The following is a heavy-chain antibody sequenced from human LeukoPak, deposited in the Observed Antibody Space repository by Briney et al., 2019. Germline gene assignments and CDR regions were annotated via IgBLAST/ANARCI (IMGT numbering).Heavy chain of an antibody. V-gene: IGHV3-11*04. CDR2: ISNSGTSI. Sequence: GGSLRLSCAASGFTFSDSYMTWIRQAPGKGLEWVSYISNSGTSIFYADSVKGRFTTSRDNAKSSLYLQMNSLRVEDTAVYYCARDRVSGSGSIDYWGQGTLVTVSS. J-gene: IGHJ4*02. D-gene: IGHD3-10*01. CDR3: ARDRVSGSGSIDY. CDR1: GFTFSDSY.